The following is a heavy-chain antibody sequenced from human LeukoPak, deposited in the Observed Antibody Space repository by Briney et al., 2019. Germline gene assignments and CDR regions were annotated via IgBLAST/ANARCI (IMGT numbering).Heavy chain of an antibody. V-gene: IGHV3-23*01. Sequence: GGSLRLSCVGSGFTSIAYALTWARQAPGKGLEWVSGISGGGVTTYYADSVKGRFTISRDNSKNTLYLQMNSLRADDTAIYYCARNQQLGGHSYYYGMDVWGQGTTVTVSS. J-gene: IGHJ6*02. CDR3: ARNQQLGGHSYYYGMDV. CDR2: ISGGGVTT. D-gene: IGHD3-16*01. CDR1: GFTSIAYA.